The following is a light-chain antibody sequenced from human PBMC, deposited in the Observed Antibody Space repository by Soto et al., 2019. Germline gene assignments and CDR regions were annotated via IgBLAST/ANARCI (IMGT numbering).Light chain of an antibody. CDR3: CSYAGSSTFYV. CDR1: SSDVGSYNL. V-gene: IGLV2-23*02. CDR2: EVS. Sequence: SAPTQPAPASGVPGPSLTISCPRTSSDVGSYNLVSWYQQHPSKAPKLMIYEVSKRPSGVSNRFSGSKSGNTASLTISGLQAEDEADYYCCSYAGSSTFYVFGTGTKVTVL. J-gene: IGLJ1*01.